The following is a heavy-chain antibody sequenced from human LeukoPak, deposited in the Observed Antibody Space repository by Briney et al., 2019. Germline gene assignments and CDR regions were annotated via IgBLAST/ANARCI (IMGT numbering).Heavy chain of an antibody. CDR3: ARDTAMVAKHFDY. D-gene: IGHD5-18*01. J-gene: IGHJ4*02. V-gene: IGHV3-48*03. Sequence: PGGSLRLSCAASGFTFSNYEMNWVRQAPGKGLEWVSYISTSGFTMYYADSVKGRFTISRDNAKNSLYLQMNSLRAEDTAVYYCARDTAMVAKHFDYWGQGTLVTVSS. CDR1: GFTFSNYE. CDR2: ISTSGFTM.